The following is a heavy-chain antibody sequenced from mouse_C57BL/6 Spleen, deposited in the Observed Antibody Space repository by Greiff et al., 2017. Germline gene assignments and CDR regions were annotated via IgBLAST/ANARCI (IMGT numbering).Heavy chain of an antibody. CDR3: ARGGYFSYFDY. CDR2: INPNNGGT. Sequence: VQLQQSGPELVKPGASVKISCKASGYTFTDYYMNWVKQSHGKSLEWIGDINPNNGGTSYNQKFKGKATLTVDKSSSTAYMELRSLTSEDSAVYYCARGGYFSYFDYWGQGTTLTVSS. CDR1: GYTFTDYY. D-gene: IGHD2-3*01. V-gene: IGHV1-26*01. J-gene: IGHJ2*01.